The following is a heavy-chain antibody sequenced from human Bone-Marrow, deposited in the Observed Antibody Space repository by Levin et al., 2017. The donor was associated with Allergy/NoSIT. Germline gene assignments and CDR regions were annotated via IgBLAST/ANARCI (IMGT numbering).Heavy chain of an antibody. V-gene: IGHV4-59*01. CDR2: VFYDVST. CDR1: AVSLRHSY. Sequence: LSLPCSVSAVSLRHSYWSWLRQPPGKGLEYIGDVFYDVSTNYNPSLKSRVTISVDTSKNQFSLRLKSLTAADTAVYYCARVGPATGGLDSWGPGTLVTVSS. D-gene: IGHD7-27*01. CDR3: ARVGPATGGLDS. J-gene: IGHJ4*02.